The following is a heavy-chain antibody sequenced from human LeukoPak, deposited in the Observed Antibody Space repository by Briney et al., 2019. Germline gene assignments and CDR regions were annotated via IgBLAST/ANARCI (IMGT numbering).Heavy chain of an antibody. CDR3: ARVNVAGPFFDY. J-gene: IGHJ4*02. CDR1: GGSISSYY. CDR2: IYYSGST. V-gene: IGHV4-59*01. D-gene: IGHD6-19*01. Sequence: SETLSLTCTVSGGSISSYYWSWIRQPPGKGLEWIGYIYYSGSTYYNPSLKSRVTISVDTSKNQFSLKLSSVTAADTAVYYCARVNVAGPFFDYWGQGTLVTVSS.